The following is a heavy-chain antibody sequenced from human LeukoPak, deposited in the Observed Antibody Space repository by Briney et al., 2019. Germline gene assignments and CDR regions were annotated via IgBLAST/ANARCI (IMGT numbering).Heavy chain of an antibody. V-gene: IGHV1-2*02. CDR3: ARGRGGGIMLLYDY. CDR2: IGPKDGDT. Sequence: GASVTVSCKASGYTFTDRYMHWVRQAPGQGLEWMGWIGPKDGDTKYAQTFQGRVTITREPSLRAVYMDLSDLGPDDTAVYYCARGRGGGIMLLYDYWGQGTLVTVSS. D-gene: IGHD3-16*01. CDR1: GYTFTDRY. J-gene: IGHJ4*02.